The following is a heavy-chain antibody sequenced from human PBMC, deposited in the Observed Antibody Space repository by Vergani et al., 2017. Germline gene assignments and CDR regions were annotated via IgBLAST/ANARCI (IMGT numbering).Heavy chain of an antibody. CDR2: IYPADSDT. CDR3: ARHTTYTDS. J-gene: IGHJ4*02. CDR1: EYSFGNYW. D-gene: IGHD1-1*01. V-gene: IGHV5-51*01. Sequence: EVELVQSGPEMRKPGESLKISCKGSEYSFGNYWIGWVRQMPGKGLGWMGIIYPADSDTRYSPSFHGQVTISADKSISTAFLQWDSLKASDTALYYCARHTTYTDSWGQGTLVTVSS.